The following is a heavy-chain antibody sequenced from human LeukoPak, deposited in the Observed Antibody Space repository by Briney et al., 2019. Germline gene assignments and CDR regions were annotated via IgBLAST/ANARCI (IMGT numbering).Heavy chain of an antibody. Sequence: SETLSLTCTVSGGSISSYYWSWIRQPPGKGLEWIGYIYYSGSTNYNPSLKSRVTISVDTSRNQFSLKLSSVTAADTAVYYCARDGYGDYGVFFDYWGQGTLVTVSS. CDR2: IYYSGST. CDR3: ARDGYGDYGVFFDY. D-gene: IGHD4-17*01. J-gene: IGHJ4*02. CDR1: GGSISSYY. V-gene: IGHV4-59*01.